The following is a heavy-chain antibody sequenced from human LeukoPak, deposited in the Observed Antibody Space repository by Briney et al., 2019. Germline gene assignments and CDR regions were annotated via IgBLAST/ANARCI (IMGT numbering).Heavy chain of an antibody. V-gene: IGHV1-2*02. CDR3: ARTRGYSYGYLSGIDRHWFDP. CDR1: GYTFTGYY. J-gene: IGHJ5*02. D-gene: IGHD5-18*01. CDR2: INPNSGGT. Sequence: GASVKVSCKASGYTFTGYYMHWVRQAPGQGLEWMGWINPNSGGTNYAQKFQGGVTMTRDTSISTAYMELSRLRSDDTAVYYCARTRGYSYGYLSGIDRHWFDPWGQGTLVTVSS.